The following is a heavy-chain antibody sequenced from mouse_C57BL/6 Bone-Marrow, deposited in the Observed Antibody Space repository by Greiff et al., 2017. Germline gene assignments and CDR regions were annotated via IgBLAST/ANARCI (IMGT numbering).Heavy chain of an antibody. D-gene: IGHD1-1*01. CDR1: GYTFTGYW. Sequence: QVQLQQSGAELMKPGASVKLSCKATGYTFTGYWIEWVKQRPGHGLEWIGEIVPGSGSTNYNEKFKGKATFTAETSSNTAYIQLSSLTTENAANYCCASDGGSSYVGYWGKGTTLTVSS. V-gene: IGHV1-9*01. CDR3: ASDGGSSYVGY. J-gene: IGHJ2*01. CDR2: IVPGSGST.